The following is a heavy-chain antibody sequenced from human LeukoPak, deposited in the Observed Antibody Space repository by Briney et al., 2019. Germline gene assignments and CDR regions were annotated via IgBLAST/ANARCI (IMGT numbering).Heavy chain of an antibody. Sequence: SETLSLTCTVSGGSISSYYWSWIRQPPGKGLEWIGYIYYSGSTYYNPSLKSRVTISVDTSKNQFSLKLSSVTAADTAVYYCARSRTTVTTPFDYWGQGTLVTVSS. J-gene: IGHJ4*02. CDR3: ARSRTTVTTPFDY. CDR1: GGSISSYY. D-gene: IGHD4-17*01. CDR2: IYYSGST. V-gene: IGHV4-59*01.